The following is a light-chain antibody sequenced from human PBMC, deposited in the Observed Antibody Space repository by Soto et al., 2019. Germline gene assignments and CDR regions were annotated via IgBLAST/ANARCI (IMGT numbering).Light chain of an antibody. CDR1: SSDVGAYNY. Sequence: QSALTQPPSASGSPGQSVTISCAGTSSDVGAYNYVSWYQQHPGKAPKLMIYEVTKRPSGVPDRFSGSKSGNTAPLTVSGLQVEDEADYYCSSHAGTKVVFGGGTKVTVL. CDR2: EVT. V-gene: IGLV2-8*01. CDR3: SSHAGTKVV. J-gene: IGLJ2*01.